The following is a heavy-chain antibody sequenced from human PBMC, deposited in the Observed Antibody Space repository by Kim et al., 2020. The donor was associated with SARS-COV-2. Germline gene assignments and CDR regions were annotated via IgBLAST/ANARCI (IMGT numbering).Heavy chain of an antibody. J-gene: IGHJ6*02. V-gene: IGHV3-30*04. CDR3: ARARLRYYYGMDV. CDR1: GFTFSSYA. Sequence: GGSLRLSCAASGFTFSSYAMHWVRQAPGKGLEWVAVISYDGSNKYYADSVKGRFTISRDNSKNTLYLQMNSLRAEDTAVYYCARARLRYYYGMDVWGQGTTVTVSS. CDR2: ISYDGSNK.